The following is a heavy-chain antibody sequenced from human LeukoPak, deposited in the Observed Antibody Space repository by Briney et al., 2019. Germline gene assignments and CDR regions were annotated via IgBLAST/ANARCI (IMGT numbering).Heavy chain of an antibody. V-gene: IGHV1-18*01. CDR3: ARVASAWNRRATVDY. CDR2: ISAYNGNT. Sequence: ASVKVSCKASGYTFTSYGISWVRQAPGQGLEWMGWISAYNGNTNCARKLQGRVTMTTDTSTSTAYMELRSLRSDDTAVYYCARVASAWNRRATVDYWGQGTLVTVSS. D-gene: IGHD1-1*01. J-gene: IGHJ4*02. CDR1: GYTFTSYG.